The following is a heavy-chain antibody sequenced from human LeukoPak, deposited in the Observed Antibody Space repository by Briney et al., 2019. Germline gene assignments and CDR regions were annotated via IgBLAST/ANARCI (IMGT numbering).Heavy chain of an antibody. Sequence: GGSLRLSCAASGFTFSSYWMHWVRQAPGKGLVWVSRINSDGSSTSYADPVKGRFTISRDNAKNTLYLQMSSLRAEDTAVYYCARDAEWLALDYWGQGTLVTVSS. J-gene: IGHJ4*02. CDR3: ARDAEWLALDY. CDR2: INSDGSST. CDR1: GFTFSSYW. V-gene: IGHV3-74*01. D-gene: IGHD6-19*01.